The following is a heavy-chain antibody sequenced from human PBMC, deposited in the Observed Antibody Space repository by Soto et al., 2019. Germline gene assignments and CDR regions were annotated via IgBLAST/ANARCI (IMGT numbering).Heavy chain of an antibody. Sequence: LSPTCTVSGVSISSYYWTWIGQPPGKGLEWIGYIYYSGSINYHPSLKHRVTISGDTSKNQLSLKESSVTAADTAVYYCAREASPAGSNNYYAKDVWGQGTTGTVAS. D-gene: IGHD2-2*01. CDR1: GVSISSYY. CDR3: AREASPAGSNNYYAKDV. V-gene: IGHV4-59*01. CDR2: IYYSGSI. J-gene: IGHJ6*02.